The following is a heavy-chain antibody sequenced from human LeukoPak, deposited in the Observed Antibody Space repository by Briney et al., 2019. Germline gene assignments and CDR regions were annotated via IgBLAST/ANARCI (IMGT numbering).Heavy chain of an antibody. D-gene: IGHD3-10*01. Sequence: SVKVSCKASGGTFSSYAISWVRQAPGQGLEWMGGIIPIFGTANYAQKFQGRVTITADESTSTAYMELSSLRSEDTAVYYCGIISTITMVRGSPYYYYGMDVWGQGTTVTVSS. CDR2: IIPIFGTA. CDR1: GGTFSSYA. V-gene: IGHV1-69*13. J-gene: IGHJ6*02. CDR3: GIISTITMVRGSPYYYYGMDV.